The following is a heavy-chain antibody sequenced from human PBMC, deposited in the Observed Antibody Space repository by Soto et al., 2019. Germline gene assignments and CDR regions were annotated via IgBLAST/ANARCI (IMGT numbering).Heavy chain of an antibody. CDR1: GFSLSTSGVG. CDR2: IYWNDDK. CDR3: AHIYSSGWYWGTRIGFDP. Sequence: QITLKESGPTLVKPTQTLTLTRTFSGFSLSTSGVGVGWIRQPPGKALEWLALIYWNDDKRYSPSLKSRLTITKDTSKNQVVLTMTNMDPVDTATYYCAHIYSSGWYWGTRIGFDPWGQGTLVTVSS. J-gene: IGHJ5*02. D-gene: IGHD6-19*01. V-gene: IGHV2-5*01.